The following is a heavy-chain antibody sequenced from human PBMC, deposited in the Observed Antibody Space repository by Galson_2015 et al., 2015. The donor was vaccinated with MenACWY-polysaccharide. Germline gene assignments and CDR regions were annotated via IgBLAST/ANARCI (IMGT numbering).Heavy chain of an antibody. CDR2: IKPDGSEK. D-gene: IGHD2-15*01. V-gene: IGHV3-7*03. CDR3: ARARWTDY. CDR1: GLTFSSSW. Sequence: SLRLSCAASGLTFSSSWMNWVRQAPGKGLEWVASIKPDGSEKYYVDSVKGRFSISRDNAKNSLYLQMNSLRAEDTAVYYCARARWTDYWAREPWSPSPQ. J-gene: IGHJ4*02.